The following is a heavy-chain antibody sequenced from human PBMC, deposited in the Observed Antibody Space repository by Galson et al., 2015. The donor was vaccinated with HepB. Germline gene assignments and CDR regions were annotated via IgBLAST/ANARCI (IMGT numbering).Heavy chain of an antibody. Sequence: SLRLSCAASGFTFSSYNMNWVRQAPGKGLEWVSSISSTSDYIYYADSIKGRFTISRDNAKNSLYLQMNSLRAEDTAVYYCARDWGKAVADTWWFDPWGQGTLVTVSS. CDR2: ISSTSDYI. CDR1: GFTFSSYN. D-gene: IGHD6-19*01. J-gene: IGHJ5*02. V-gene: IGHV3-21*01. CDR3: ARDWGKAVADTWWFDP.